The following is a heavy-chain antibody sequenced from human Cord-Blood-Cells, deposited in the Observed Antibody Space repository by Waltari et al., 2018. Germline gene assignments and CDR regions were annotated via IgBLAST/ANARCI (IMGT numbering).Heavy chain of an antibody. CDR1: GGSVSSGSYY. Sequence: QVQLQESGPGLVKPSETLSLTCTVSGGSVSSGSYYWSWLRQPPGKGLEWIGYIYYSGSTNYNPSLRSRVTISVDTSKNQFSLKLSSVTAADTAVYYCARGPSGSYYYYYYYMDVWGKGTTVTVSS. V-gene: IGHV4-61*01. D-gene: IGHD1-26*01. CDR2: IYYSGST. J-gene: IGHJ6*03. CDR3: ARGPSGSYYYYYYYMDV.